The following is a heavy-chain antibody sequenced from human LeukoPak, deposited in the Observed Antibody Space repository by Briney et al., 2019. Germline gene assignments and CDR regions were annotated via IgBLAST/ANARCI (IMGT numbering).Heavy chain of an antibody. CDR2: ISYDGSNK. Sequence: GRSLRLSCAASGFTFSSYAMHWVRQAPGKGLEWVALISYDGSNKYYADSVKGRFTISRDNSRNTLFLQMNSLRAEDTAVYYCASGTGDSSSWFLLLDYWGQGTLVTVSS. J-gene: IGHJ4*02. V-gene: IGHV3-30-3*01. CDR3: ASGTGDSSSWFLLLDY. CDR1: GFTFSSYA. D-gene: IGHD6-13*01.